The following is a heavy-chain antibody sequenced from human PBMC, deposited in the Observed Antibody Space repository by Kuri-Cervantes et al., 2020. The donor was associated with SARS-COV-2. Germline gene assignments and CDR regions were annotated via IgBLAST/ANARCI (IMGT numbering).Heavy chain of an antibody. CDR3: ARGDQELGMVWYFDL. CDR1: AYTFTGYY. V-gene: IGHV3-30-3*01. CDR2: ISYDGSNK. J-gene: IGHJ2*01. Sequence: SCKASAYTFTGYYMHWVRQAPGKGLEWVAVISYDGSNKYYADSVKGRFTISRDNSKNTLYLQMNSLRAEDTAVYYCARGDQELGMVWYFDLWGRGTLVTVSS. D-gene: IGHD7-27*01.